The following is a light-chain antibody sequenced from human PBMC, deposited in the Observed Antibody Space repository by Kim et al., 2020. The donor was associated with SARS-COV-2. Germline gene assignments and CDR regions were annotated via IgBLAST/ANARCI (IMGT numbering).Light chain of an antibody. CDR1: QTVTSSS. Sequence: SPGERATLSCRVSQTVTSSSLAWYQQKPGQAPRLLIYGASSRATGIPDRFGGSGSGTDFTLTISRLEPEDFAVYYCQHYGSAPLTFGGGTKVDIK. CDR2: GAS. J-gene: IGKJ4*01. CDR3: QHYGSAPLT. V-gene: IGKV3-20*01.